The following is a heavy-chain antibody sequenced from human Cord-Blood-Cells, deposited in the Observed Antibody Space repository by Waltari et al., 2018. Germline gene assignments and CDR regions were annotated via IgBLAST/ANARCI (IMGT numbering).Heavy chain of an antibody. Sequence: QVQLQQSGPGLVKPSQTLSLTCAISGDSVSSNSAAWNWIRQSPSRGLEWLERTYSRAKWYNDDAVSVKSRITNNPDTSKSQFSRQLNSVTPEGTAVYYCAKGPNPKTGARMGYVDYWGQGTLVTVSS. V-gene: IGHV6-1*01. CDR1: GDSVSSNSAA. D-gene: IGHD7-27*01. CDR2: TYSRAKWYN. CDR3: AKGPNPKTGARMGYVDY. J-gene: IGHJ4*02.